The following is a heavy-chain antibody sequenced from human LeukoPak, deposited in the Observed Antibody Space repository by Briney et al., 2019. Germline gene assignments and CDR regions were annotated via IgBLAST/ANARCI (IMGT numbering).Heavy chain of an antibody. CDR2: IKQDGSEK. Sequence: GGSLRLSCAASGFIFSSAWMSWVRQAPGKGPEWVANIKQDGSEKYYVDSVKGRFTISRDNTKNSLYLQMNSLRAEDTAVYYCAKAGQQLVRSYFDYWGQGTLVTVSS. CDR3: AKAGQQLVRSYFDY. J-gene: IGHJ4*02. CDR1: GFIFSSAW. V-gene: IGHV3-7*03. D-gene: IGHD6-13*01.